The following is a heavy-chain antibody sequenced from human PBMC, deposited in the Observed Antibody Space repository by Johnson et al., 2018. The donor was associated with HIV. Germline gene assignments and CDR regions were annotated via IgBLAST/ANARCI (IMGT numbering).Heavy chain of an antibody. CDR1: GFTVSSNY. J-gene: IGHJ3*02. D-gene: IGHD1-7*01. CDR2: IYSGGST. CDR3: ARDRAWNYEGAFDI. V-gene: IGHV3-53*01. Sequence: VQLVESGGGLIQPGGSLRLSCAASGFTVSSNYMSWVRQAPGKGLEWVSVIYSGGSTYYADSVTGRFTISRDNSKNTLYLQMNSLIAEDTAVYYCARDRAWNYEGAFDIWGQGTMVTVSS.